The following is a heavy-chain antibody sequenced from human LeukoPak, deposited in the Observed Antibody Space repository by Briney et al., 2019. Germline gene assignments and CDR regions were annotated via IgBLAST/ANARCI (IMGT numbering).Heavy chain of an antibody. Sequence: GASVKVSCKASGYTFTGYYMHWVRQAPGQGLEWMGWINPNSGGTNYAQKFQGRVTMTRDTSISTAYMELSRLRSDDTAVYYCARDRKERGCDLFAYWGQGTLVTVSS. CDR3: ARDRKERGCDLFAY. J-gene: IGHJ4*02. CDR1: GYTFTGYY. D-gene: IGHD5-12*01. CDR2: INPNSGGT. V-gene: IGHV1-2*02.